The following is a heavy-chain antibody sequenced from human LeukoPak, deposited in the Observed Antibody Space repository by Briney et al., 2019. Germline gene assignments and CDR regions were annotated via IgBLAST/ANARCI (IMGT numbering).Heavy chain of an antibody. Sequence: SETLSLTCTVSGGSISSSSYYWGWIRQPPGKGLEWIGSIYYSGSTYYNPPLKSRVTISVDTSKNQFSLKLSSVTAADTAVYYRASPVLRYFDWLFQDAFDIWGQGTMVTVSS. CDR2: IYYSGST. D-gene: IGHD3-9*01. J-gene: IGHJ3*02. V-gene: IGHV4-39*01. CDR3: ASPVLRYFDWLFQDAFDI. CDR1: GGSISSSSYY.